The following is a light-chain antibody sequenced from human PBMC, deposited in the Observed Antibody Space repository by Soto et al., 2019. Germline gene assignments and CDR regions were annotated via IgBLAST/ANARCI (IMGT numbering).Light chain of an antibody. CDR2: DIS. V-gene: IGKV3-11*01. J-gene: IGKJ2*01. CDR1: QSVHSY. Sequence: EIVLTQFPATLSLSPGDRATLSCRSSQSVHSYLAWYQQKPGQAPRLLVYDISNRATGIPARFTGSGSGTDFTLTISSLEPEDSAVYDCQHRNSWPRKTFGQGTKLQI. CDR3: QHRNSWPRKT.